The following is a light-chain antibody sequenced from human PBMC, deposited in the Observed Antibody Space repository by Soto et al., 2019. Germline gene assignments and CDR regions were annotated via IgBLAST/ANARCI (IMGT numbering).Light chain of an antibody. V-gene: IGKV3-20*01. CDR2: GAS. CDR1: QSFSSSY. Sequence: EIVLTQSPGTLSLSPGERATLSCRASQSFSSSYLAWYQQKPGQAPRLLIYGASARATGIPDRFSGSGSGTDFPLTISRLEPEDFAVYYCQHSGSSPQNFGQGTKLEIK. CDR3: QHSGSSPQN. J-gene: IGKJ2*01.